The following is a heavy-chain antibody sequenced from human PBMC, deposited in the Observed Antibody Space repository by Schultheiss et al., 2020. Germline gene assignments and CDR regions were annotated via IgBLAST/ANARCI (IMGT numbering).Heavy chain of an antibody. V-gene: IGHV4-4*07. CDR2: IYTSGST. Sequence: SETLSLTCAVYGGSFSSYYWSWIRQPAGKGLEWIGRIYTSGSTNYNPSLKSRVTMSVDTSKNQFSLKLSSVTAADTAVYYCARDRASSSWSDYYYGMDVWGQGTTVTVSS. D-gene: IGHD6-13*01. CDR1: GGSFSSYY. J-gene: IGHJ6*02. CDR3: ARDRASSSWSDYYYGMDV.